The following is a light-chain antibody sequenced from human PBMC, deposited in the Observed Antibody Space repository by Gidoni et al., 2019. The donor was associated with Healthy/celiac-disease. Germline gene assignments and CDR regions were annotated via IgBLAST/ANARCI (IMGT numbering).Light chain of an antibody. CDR1: QDISNY. CDR3: QQYDNLPYT. V-gene: IGKV1-33*01. Sequence: DIQMTQSPSSLSASVGDRVTITCQASQDISNYLNWYQQKPGKAPKHLIYDASNLETGVPSRFSGSGSGTDFTFTISSLQPEDIATYYCQQYDNLPYTFGQGTKLRSN. CDR2: DAS. J-gene: IGKJ2*01.